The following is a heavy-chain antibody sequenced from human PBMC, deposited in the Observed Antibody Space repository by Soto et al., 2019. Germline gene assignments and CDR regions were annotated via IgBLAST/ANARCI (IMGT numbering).Heavy chain of an antibody. V-gene: IGHV4-59*01. CDR3: ARGLTSPSAFDI. Sequence: SETLSLTCTVSGGSISSYYWSWIRQPPGKGLEWIGYIYYSGSTNYNPSLKSRVTISVDTSKNQFSLKLSSVTAADTAVYYCARGLTSPSAFDIWGQGTMVTVSS. CDR2: IYYSGST. CDR1: GGSISSYY. J-gene: IGHJ3*02. D-gene: IGHD2-2*01.